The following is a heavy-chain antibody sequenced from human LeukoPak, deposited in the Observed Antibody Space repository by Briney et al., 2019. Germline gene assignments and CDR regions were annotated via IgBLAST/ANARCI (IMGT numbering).Heavy chain of an antibody. Sequence: GGSLRLSCVASGFTFAAHALTWVRQAPGKGLEWVSGISGGGSSTYYADSVKGRFTISRDNAKNSLYLQMNSLRDEDTAVYYRARDGVYSSGWYGDYFDYWGQGTLVTVSS. CDR3: ARDGVYSSGWYGDYFDY. D-gene: IGHD6-19*01. V-gene: IGHV3-23*01. J-gene: IGHJ4*02. CDR2: ISGGGSST. CDR1: GFTFAAHA.